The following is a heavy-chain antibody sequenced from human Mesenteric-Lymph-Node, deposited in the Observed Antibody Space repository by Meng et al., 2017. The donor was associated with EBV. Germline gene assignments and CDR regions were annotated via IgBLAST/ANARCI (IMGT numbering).Heavy chain of an antibody. V-gene: IGHV1-18*01. CDR1: GYTFTTHG. D-gene: IGHD5-18*01. J-gene: IGHJ4*02. Sequence: QVQWVQSGPEVKKPGASVKVSGKTSGYTFTTHGITWVRQAPGQGLEWMGWIGGNNGNTFYAEEFQGRVTMTTDTSTNTVHMELRSLISDDTALYYCARDQLWPETPDYWGQGTLVTVSS. CDR2: IGGNNGNT. CDR3: ARDQLWPETPDY.